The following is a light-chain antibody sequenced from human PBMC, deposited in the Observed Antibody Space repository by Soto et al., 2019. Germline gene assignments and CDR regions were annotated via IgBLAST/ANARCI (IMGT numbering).Light chain of an antibody. V-gene: IGLV2-14*01. CDR3: SSYTSSSTLDV. CDR1: SSDVGGYNY. J-gene: IGLJ1*01. CDR2: DVS. Sequence: QSALTQPASVSGSPGQSITISCTGTSSDVGGYNYVSWYQQHPGKAPKIMIYDVSNRPSGVSNRFSGSKSGNTASLTISGLQAEDEADYYCSSYTSSSTLDVFGTGTSSPS.